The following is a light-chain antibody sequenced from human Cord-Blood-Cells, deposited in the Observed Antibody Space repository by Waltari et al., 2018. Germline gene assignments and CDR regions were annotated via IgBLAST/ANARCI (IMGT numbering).Light chain of an antibody. V-gene: IGLV3-1*01. CDR2: QAN. Sequence: SYELTQPPSLSVSPVQTASITCSGDKLGDKSDCWYQQKPGQSPVLVIYQANKRPSGVAKVFSCCNSANTVTLTIGGTQAMDEADDHCQAWDSSTVVFGGGTKLTVL. CDR1: KLGDKS. CDR3: QAWDSSTVV. J-gene: IGLJ2*01.